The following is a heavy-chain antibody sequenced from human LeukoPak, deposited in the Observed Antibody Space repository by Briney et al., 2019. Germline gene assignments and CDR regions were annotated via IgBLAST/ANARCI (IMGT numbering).Heavy chain of an antibody. D-gene: IGHD4-17*01. Sequence: GGSLRLSFAASGFTFDNYAMHWVRPAPGKGLEWVSGIVRNGDTTGYADSVKGRFTISRDNAKNSLYLQMNSLRAEDTALYYCAKVRYGDYYFDYWGQGTLVTVSS. CDR2: IVRNGDTT. CDR1: GFTFDNYA. V-gene: IGHV3-9*01. J-gene: IGHJ4*02. CDR3: AKVRYGDYYFDY.